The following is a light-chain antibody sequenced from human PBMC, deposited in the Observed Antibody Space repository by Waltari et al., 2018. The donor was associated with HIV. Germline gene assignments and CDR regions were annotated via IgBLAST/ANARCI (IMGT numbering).Light chain of an antibody. Sequence: LTQSPANLSVSPGERVTLSCRASQNVITNLAWYQQTPGQPPRLLIYGASSRATGIPARFSGGGSGTEFTLTINSLQSEDFTFYYCQQYNQWPRTFGQGTKV. V-gene: IGKV3-15*01. CDR3: QQYNQWPRT. CDR2: GAS. J-gene: IGKJ1*01. CDR1: QNVITN.